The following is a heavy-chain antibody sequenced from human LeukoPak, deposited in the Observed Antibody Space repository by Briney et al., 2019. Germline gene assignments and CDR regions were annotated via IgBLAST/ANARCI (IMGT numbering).Heavy chain of an antibody. J-gene: IGHJ5*02. CDR3: ARPSGYCSSTSCYRVSWFDP. Sequence: PGGSLRLSCAASGFTFSNYGMHWVRQAPGKGLEWVAFIEYDGSRKYYGDSVKGRLTISRDNAKNTLYLQMNSLRAEDTAVYYCARPSGYCSSTSCYRVSWFDPWGQGTLVTVSS. CDR2: IEYDGSRK. V-gene: IGHV3-33*05. CDR1: GFTFSNYG. D-gene: IGHD2-2*01.